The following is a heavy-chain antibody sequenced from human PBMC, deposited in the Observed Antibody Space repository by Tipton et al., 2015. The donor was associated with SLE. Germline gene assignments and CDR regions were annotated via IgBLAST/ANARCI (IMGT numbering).Heavy chain of an antibody. CDR3: ASTYYYGSGSYYPFDY. CDR1: GYTFTSYG. Sequence: QSGAEVKKPGASVKVSCKASGYTFTSYGISWVRQAPGQGLEWMGWISAYNGNTNYAQKLQGRVTMTTDTSTSTAYMELRSLRSEDTAVYYCASTYYYGSGSYYPFDYWGQGTLVTVSS. CDR2: ISAYNGNT. J-gene: IGHJ4*02. V-gene: IGHV1-18*01. D-gene: IGHD3-10*01.